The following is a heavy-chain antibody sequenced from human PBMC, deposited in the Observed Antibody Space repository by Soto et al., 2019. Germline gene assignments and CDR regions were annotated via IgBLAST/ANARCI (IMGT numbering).Heavy chain of an antibody. CDR3: AKDVFSGGWYNYFDL. V-gene: IGHV3-30*18. CDR2: ISHDGTAK. CDR1: GFTVNNFG. J-gene: IGHJ5*02. Sequence: QVHLVASGGGVVQPGRSLRLSCAASGFTVNNFGMHWVRQAPGKGPEWVAMISHDGTAKYYAESVKGRFTISRDNSKKTLYLQMNNLRSEDTAVYYCAKDVFSGGWYNYFDLWGQGTLVTVSS. D-gene: IGHD2-15*01.